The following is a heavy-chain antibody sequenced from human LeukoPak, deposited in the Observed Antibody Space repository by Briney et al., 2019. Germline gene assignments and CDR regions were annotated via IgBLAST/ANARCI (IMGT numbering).Heavy chain of an antibody. D-gene: IGHD1-14*01. CDR3: ARDSFETDIDY. Sequence: GXXRLSXAVSGFTFSTYWMSWVRQAPGKGLEWVGNIKEDGSEKYYVDSMKGRFTISRDNAKNSLYLQMNSLRVEDTAVYYCARDSFETDIDYWGQGTLVTVSS. V-gene: IGHV3-7*01. CDR2: IKEDGSEK. J-gene: IGHJ4*02. CDR1: GFTFSTYW.